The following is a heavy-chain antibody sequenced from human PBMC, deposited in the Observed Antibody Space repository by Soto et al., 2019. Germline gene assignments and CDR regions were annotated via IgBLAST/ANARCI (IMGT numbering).Heavy chain of an antibody. Sequence: GGSLRLSCAASGFTFSSYWMSWVRQAPGKGLEWVANIKQDGSEKYYVDSVKGRFTISRDNAKNSLYLQMNSLRAEDTAVYYYDSSGLRIDYGMDVWGQGTTVTVSS. CDR3: DSSGLRIDYGMDV. CDR2: IKQDGSEK. J-gene: IGHJ6*02. D-gene: IGHD3-22*01. V-gene: IGHV3-7*02. CDR1: GFTFSSYW.